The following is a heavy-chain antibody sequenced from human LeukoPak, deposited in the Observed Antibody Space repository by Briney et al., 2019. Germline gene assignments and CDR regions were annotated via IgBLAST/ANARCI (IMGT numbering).Heavy chain of an antibody. CDR2: IYYSGST. J-gene: IGHJ4*02. CDR3: AAPYNWNGGVDY. Sequence: SETLSLTCTVSGGSVTSGSYYWSWIRQLPGKGLEWIGYIYYSGSTNYNPSLKSRVTISVDTSKNQFSLKLSSVTAADTAVYYCAAPYNWNGGVDYWGQGTLVTVSS. CDR1: GGSVTSGSYY. V-gene: IGHV4-61*01. D-gene: IGHD1-20*01.